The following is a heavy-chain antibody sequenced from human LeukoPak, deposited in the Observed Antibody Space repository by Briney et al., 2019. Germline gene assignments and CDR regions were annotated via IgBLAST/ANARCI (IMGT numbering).Heavy chain of an antibody. Sequence: ASVKVSCKASGYTFTGYYMHWVRQAPGQGLEWMGWINPNSGGTNYAQKFQGRVTMTRDTSISTAYMGLSRPRSDDTAVYYCAREYGDYSTDYWGQGTLVTVSS. J-gene: IGHJ4*02. D-gene: IGHD4-17*01. CDR3: AREYGDYSTDY. CDR2: INPNSGGT. V-gene: IGHV1-2*02. CDR1: GYTFTGYY.